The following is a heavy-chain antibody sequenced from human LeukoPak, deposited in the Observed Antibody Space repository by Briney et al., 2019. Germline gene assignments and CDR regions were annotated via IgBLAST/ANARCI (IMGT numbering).Heavy chain of an antibody. Sequence: GGSLRLSCAASGLTLSSYWMSWVRQAPGEGLGWVASIKQDGSETSSVDSVNGRFTISRDNGKNSLYLQMNSLRAEDTAVYYCARDPPENCFDPWGQGTLVTVSS. J-gene: IGHJ5*02. CDR2: IKQDGSET. V-gene: IGHV3-7*01. CDR1: GLTLSSYW. CDR3: ARDPPENCFDP.